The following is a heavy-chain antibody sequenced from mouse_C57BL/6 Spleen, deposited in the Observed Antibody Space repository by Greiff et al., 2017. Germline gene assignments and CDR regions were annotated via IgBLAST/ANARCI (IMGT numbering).Heavy chain of an antibody. J-gene: IGHJ4*01. V-gene: IGHV5-6*01. CDR3: ARHRTTAMDY. Sequence: EVKVVESGGDLVKPGGSLKLSCAASGFTFSSYGMSWVRQTPDKRLEWVATISSGGSYTYYPDSVKGRFTISRDNAKNTLYLQMSSLKSEDTAMYYCARHRTTAMDYWGQGTSVTVSS. CDR1: GFTFSSYG. D-gene: IGHD1-1*01. CDR2: ISSGGSYT.